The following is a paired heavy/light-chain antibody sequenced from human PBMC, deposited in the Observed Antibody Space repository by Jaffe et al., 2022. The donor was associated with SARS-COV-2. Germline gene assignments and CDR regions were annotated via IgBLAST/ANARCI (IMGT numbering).Light chain of an antibody. CDR3: YSTDNSGVEWL. CDR2: DDT. Sequence: SYELTQPPSVSVSPGQTARITCSGDALPKKYAYWYHQRSGQAPVLFIYDDTERPSGIPERFSGSSSGTVATLTIDGAQVEDEGDYYCYSTDNSGVEWLFGGGTKLTVL. V-gene: IGLV3-10*01. CDR1: ALPKKY. J-gene: IGLJ3*02.
Heavy chain of an antibody. D-gene: IGHD4-17*01. J-gene: IGHJ6*03. Sequence: QVTLKESGPVLVKPTETLTLTCSVSGFSLSNAEMGVSWIRQPPGKALQWLAHIFSTDEKSYTKSLRNRLFISRDTSKSQVVLSMTNVDPVDTATYYCARISTTMTPGGFYYYMDVWGRGTVVTVSS. CDR1: GFSLSNAEMG. CDR2: IFSTDEK. V-gene: IGHV2-26*01. CDR3: ARISTTMTPGGFYYYMDV.